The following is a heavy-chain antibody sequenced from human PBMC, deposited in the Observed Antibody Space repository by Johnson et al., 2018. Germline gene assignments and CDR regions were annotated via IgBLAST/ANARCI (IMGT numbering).Heavy chain of an antibody. CDR3: ARGGFCDNSSCYIGHFYYMDV. CDR1: NGSIGSYY. Sequence: VQLQESGPGLVKPSETLSLTCTVSNGSIGSYYWNWIRQSPGKGLEWIGYIYYSGNTNYNPSLKSRITMSIETSKNQFSLKLGAVTAADTAMYYCARGGFCDNSSCYIGHFYYMDVWGKGTTVTVSS. J-gene: IGHJ6*03. D-gene: IGHD2-2*02. CDR2: IYYSGNT. V-gene: IGHV4-59*01.